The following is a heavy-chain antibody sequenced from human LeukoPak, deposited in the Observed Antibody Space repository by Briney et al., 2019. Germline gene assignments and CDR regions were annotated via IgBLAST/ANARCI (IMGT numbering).Heavy chain of an antibody. CDR2: IKYDGDEE. CDR3: KSGGAAPGSFDN. J-gene: IGHJ4*02. CDR1: GFIFSDYW. D-gene: IGHD6-13*01. Sequence: GGSLRLSCVASGFIFSDYWMSWMRRAPGKGLEWVANIKYDGDEEYYVDSVKGRFTISRDNAKNSLYLQLNSLRVEDTAVYYCKSGGAAPGSFDNWGQGTLVTVSP. V-gene: IGHV3-7*01.